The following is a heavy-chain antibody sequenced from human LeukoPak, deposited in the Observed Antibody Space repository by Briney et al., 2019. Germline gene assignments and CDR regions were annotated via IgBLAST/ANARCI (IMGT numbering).Heavy chain of an antibody. CDR1: GFHFSTYS. V-gene: IGHV3-48*04. J-gene: IGHJ4*02. Sequence: PGGSLRLSCAASGFHFSTYSMNWVRQAPGKGLEWVSYISTSSRTIYYADSVKGRFTISRDNSKNSLYLQMNSLRTEDTALYYCVKSYSGSYDFDYWGQGTLVTVSS. CDR2: ISTSSRTI. D-gene: IGHD1-26*01. CDR3: VKSYSGSYDFDY.